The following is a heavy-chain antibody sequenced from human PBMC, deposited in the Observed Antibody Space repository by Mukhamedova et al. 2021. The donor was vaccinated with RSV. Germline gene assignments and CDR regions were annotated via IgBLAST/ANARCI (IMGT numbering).Heavy chain of an antibody. D-gene: IGHD2-2*01. Sequence: IFGTANYAQKFQGRVTITADESTSTAYMELSSLRSEDTAVYYCARDRGIVVVPAALSLRYYYMHVWGKGTTVTVSS. CDR3: ARDRGIVVVPAALSLRYYYMHV. CDR2: IFGTA. J-gene: IGHJ6*03. V-gene: IGHV1-69*01.